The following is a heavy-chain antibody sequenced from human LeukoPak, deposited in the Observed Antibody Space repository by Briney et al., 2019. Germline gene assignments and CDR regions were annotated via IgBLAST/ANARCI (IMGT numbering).Heavy chain of an antibody. V-gene: IGHV4-39*01. CDR2: SYYNGRT. D-gene: IGHD3-10*01. CDR1: GGSISPSSYS. CDR3: ARLERARGRY. Sequence: SGSLSLTCTVSGGSISPSSYSWGWIRHPPGNGLEWIGSSYYNGRTYYYPSLKSRVTISVDTSKKQFSLNLSSVTAADTAVYYCARLERARGRYWGQGTLVTVSS. J-gene: IGHJ4*02.